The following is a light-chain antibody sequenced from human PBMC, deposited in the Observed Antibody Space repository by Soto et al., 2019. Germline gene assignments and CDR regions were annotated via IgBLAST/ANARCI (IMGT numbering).Light chain of an antibody. Sequence: EIVVTQSPATLSLSPGERATLSCRASQSVSSYLAWYQQKPGQAPRLLIYDASNRATGIPARFSGGGSGTDFTLTISSLEPEDFAVYYCQQRSNWQGATFGGGTKVDIK. CDR3: QQRSNWQGAT. V-gene: IGKV3-11*01. CDR1: QSVSSY. J-gene: IGKJ4*01. CDR2: DAS.